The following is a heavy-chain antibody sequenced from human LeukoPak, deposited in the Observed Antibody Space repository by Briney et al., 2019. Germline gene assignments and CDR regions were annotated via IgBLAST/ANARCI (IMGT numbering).Heavy chain of an antibody. J-gene: IGHJ4*02. CDR1: GFTFSSYS. D-gene: IGHD4/OR15-4a*01. V-gene: IGHV3-23*01. CDR2: LSGSGGST. CDR3: AKERDYGPADY. Sequence: GGSLRLSCAASGFTFSSYSMNWVRQAPGKGLEWVSGLSGSGGSTDYADSVKGRFTVSRDNSKNTLFLQMNSLRAEDTAIYYCAKERDYGPADYWGQGTLVTVSS.